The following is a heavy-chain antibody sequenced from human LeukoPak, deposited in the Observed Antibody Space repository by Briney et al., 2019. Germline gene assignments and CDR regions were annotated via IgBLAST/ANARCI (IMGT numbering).Heavy chain of an antibody. CDR1: GFTFDDYG. Sequence: GGSLRLSCAASGFTFDDYGMSWVRQAPGKGLEWVSGINWNGGSTGYADSVKGRFTISRDNAKNSLYLQMNSLRAEDTALYYCARDTQAAEIWPYFDYWGQGTLVTVSS. CDR2: INWNGGST. D-gene: IGHD6-13*01. CDR3: ARDTQAAEIWPYFDY. V-gene: IGHV3-20*04. J-gene: IGHJ4*02.